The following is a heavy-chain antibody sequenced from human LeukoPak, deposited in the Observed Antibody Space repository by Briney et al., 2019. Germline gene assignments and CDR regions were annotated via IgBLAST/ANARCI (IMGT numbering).Heavy chain of an antibody. J-gene: IGHJ6*03. CDR1: GVTVSSYA. Sequence: PGGSLRLSCAASGVTVSSYALHWVRQAPGGGLELVSGISSNGDTKYYANSVKGRFIISRENSQNKVFLHMGSLRPEDTAIYYCAAEREKSCNGGTCLGAYSYYMAVWGKGTAVAVSS. CDR2: ISSNGDTK. D-gene: IGHD2-15*01. CDR3: AAEREKSCNGGTCLGAYSYYMAV. V-gene: IGHV3-64*01.